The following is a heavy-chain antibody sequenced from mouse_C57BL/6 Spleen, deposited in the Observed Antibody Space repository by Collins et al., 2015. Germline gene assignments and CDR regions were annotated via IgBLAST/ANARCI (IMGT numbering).Heavy chain of an antibody. V-gene: IGHV8-12*01. CDR2: IYWDDDK. CDR3: ARTDYYGSSYAMDY. CDR1: GFSLSTFGMG. Sequence: QVTLKESGPGILQPSQTLSLTCSFSGFSLSTFGMGVGWIRQPSGKGLEWLAHIYWDDDKRYNPSLKSRLTISKDTSRNQVFLKITSVDTADTATYYCARTDYYGSSYAMDYWGQGTSVTVSS. J-gene: IGHJ4*01. D-gene: IGHD1-1*01.